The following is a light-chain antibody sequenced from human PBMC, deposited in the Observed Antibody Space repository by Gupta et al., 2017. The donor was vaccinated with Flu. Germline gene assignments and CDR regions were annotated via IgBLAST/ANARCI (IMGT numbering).Light chain of an antibody. J-gene: IGKJ3*01. CDR2: DAS. Sequence: EIVLTQSPATLSLSPGERATLSCRASQSVSSYLAWYQQKPGQAPRLLIYDASNRATGVPARFSGSGSGTEFTLTISSREPEDFAVYYCQQRSNWPRAFGHGTKVDIK. CDR3: QQRSNWPRA. CDR1: QSVSSY. V-gene: IGKV3-11*01.